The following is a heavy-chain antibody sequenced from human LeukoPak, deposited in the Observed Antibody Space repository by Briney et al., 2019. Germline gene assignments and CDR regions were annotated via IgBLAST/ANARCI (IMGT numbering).Heavy chain of an antibody. J-gene: IGHJ4*02. D-gene: IGHD6-13*01. CDR3: ARDAYSSSWYYYY. Sequence: PGRSLRLSCAASGFTFSSYAMHWVRQAPGKGLEWVAVISYDGSNKYYADSVKGRFTISRDNSKNTLYLQMNSLRAEDTAVYYCARDAYSSSWYYYYWGQGTLVTVSS. V-gene: IGHV3-30-3*01. CDR2: ISYDGSNK. CDR1: GFTFSSYA.